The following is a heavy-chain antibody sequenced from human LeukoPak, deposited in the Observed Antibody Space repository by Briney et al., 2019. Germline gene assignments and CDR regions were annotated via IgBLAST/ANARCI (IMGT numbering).Heavy chain of an antibody. CDR2: SYHSGST. D-gene: IGHD3-22*01. CDR1: GYSISSGYY. V-gene: IGHV4-38-2*01. CDR3: ARRVSNGYYPDY. Sequence: PSETLSLTCAVSGYSISSGYYGGWIRQPPGKGLEWIGSSYHSGSTYYNPSLKSRVNISVDTSKNQCSLKRRSVTAEDTAVYYCARRVSNGYYPDYWGQGTLVTVSS. J-gene: IGHJ4*02.